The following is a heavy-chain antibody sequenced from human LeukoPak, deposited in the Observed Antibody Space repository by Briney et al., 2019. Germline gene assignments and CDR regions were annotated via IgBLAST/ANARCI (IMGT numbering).Heavy chain of an antibody. CDR1: GFTFSDYY. CDR3: ARGSDTAMVPLSY. Sequence: GGSLRLSCAASGFTFSDYYMSWIRQAPGKGLEWVSYISSSGSTIYYADSVKGRFTISRDNAKSSLYLQMNSLRAEDTAVYYCARGSDTAMVPLSYWGQGTLVTVSS. CDR2: ISSSGSTI. V-gene: IGHV3-11*01. D-gene: IGHD5-18*01. J-gene: IGHJ4*02.